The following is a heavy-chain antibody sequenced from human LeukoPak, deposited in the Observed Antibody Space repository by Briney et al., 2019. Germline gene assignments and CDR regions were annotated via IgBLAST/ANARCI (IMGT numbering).Heavy chain of an antibody. CDR3: ARSSGYPFFDY. J-gene: IGHJ4*02. D-gene: IGHD3-22*01. Sequence: GGSLRLSCAATGFTLSTYGMNWVRQAPGEGLEWLSYITSTSDTIYYADSVKGRFTSSRDNAKNSVYLQMNSLRAEDTAVYYCARSSGYPFFDYWGQGTLVTVSS. CDR1: GFTLSTYG. CDR2: ITSTSDTI. V-gene: IGHV3-48*01.